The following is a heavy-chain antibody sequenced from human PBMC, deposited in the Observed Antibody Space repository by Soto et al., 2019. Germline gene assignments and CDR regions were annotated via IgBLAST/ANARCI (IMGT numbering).Heavy chain of an antibody. J-gene: IGHJ4*02. CDR1: GFTFSSYA. Sequence: GGSLRLSCAASGFTFSSYAMSWVRQALGKGLEWVSAISGSGGSTYYADSVKGRFTISRDNSKNTLYLQMNSLRAEDTAVYYCAKDRFGEFNPSPADYWGQGTLVTVSS. V-gene: IGHV3-23*01. D-gene: IGHD3-10*01. CDR2: ISGSGGST. CDR3: AKDRFGEFNPSPADY.